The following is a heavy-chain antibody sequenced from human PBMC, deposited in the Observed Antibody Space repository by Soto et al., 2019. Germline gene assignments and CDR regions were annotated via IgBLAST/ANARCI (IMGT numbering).Heavy chain of an antibody. CDR1: GFTVSSNY. Sequence: EVQLVESGGGLIQPGGSLRLSCAASGFTVSSNYMSWVRQAPGKGLEWVSVIYSGGSTYYADSVKGRFTISRDNSKNTLYLQMNSLRAEDTAVYYCAGLLYSSGWYVDYWGQGTLVTVSS. V-gene: IGHV3-53*01. CDR3: AGLLYSSGWYVDY. D-gene: IGHD6-19*01. J-gene: IGHJ4*02. CDR2: IYSGGST.